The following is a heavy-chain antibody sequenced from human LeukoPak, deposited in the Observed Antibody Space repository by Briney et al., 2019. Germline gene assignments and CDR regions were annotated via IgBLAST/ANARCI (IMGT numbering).Heavy chain of an antibody. J-gene: IGHJ4*02. CDR1: GGSISSGGYY. V-gene: IGHV4-31*03. CDR3: ARAATINYYDSSGYYN. Sequence: PSQTLSLTCTVSGGSISSGGYYWSCIRQHPGKGLEWIGYIYYSGSTYYNPSLKSRVTISVDTSKNQFSLKLSSVTAADTAVYYCARAATINYYDSSGYYNWGQGTLVTVSS. D-gene: IGHD3-22*01. CDR2: IYYSGST.